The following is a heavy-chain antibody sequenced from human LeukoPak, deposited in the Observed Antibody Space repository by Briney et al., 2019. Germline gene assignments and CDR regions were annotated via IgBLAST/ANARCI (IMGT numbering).Heavy chain of an antibody. Sequence: EASVKVSCTASGYTIIIYEIQWVRQAPGQGLEWVGWMRPRYGNTAYAQSFQGRVTITRDTSIDTVYMELSGLRSEDTAVYYCARVGAGEGGIDYWAQGTLITVSS. CDR1: GYTIIIYE. CDR2: MRPRYGNT. D-gene: IGHD3-10*01. CDR3: ARVGAGEGGIDY. J-gene: IGHJ4*02. V-gene: IGHV1-8*03.